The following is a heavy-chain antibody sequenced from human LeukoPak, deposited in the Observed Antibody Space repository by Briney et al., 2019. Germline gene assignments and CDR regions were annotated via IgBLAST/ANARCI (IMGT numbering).Heavy chain of an antibody. V-gene: IGHV4-30-2*01. CDR1: GGSISSGGYS. Sequence: PSETLSLTCAVSGGSISSGGYSWSWIRQPPGKGLEWIGYIYHSGSTYYNPSLKSRVTISVDTSKNQFSLKLSSVTAADTAVYYCARDPWGVKGHFDYWGQGTLVTVSS. D-gene: IGHD3-10*01. CDR2: IYHSGST. CDR3: ARDPWGVKGHFDY. J-gene: IGHJ4*02.